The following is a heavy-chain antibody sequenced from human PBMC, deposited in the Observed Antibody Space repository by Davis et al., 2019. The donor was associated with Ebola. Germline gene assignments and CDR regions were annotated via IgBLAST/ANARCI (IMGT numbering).Heavy chain of an antibody. D-gene: IGHD3-3*01. CDR3: ARRGLDDFWSGYWIPGYYYMDV. V-gene: IGHV3-23*01. J-gene: IGHJ6*03. CDR2: ISDIGDNT. Sequence: GGSLRLSCAASGFTFSSYAMSWVRQAPGKGLEWVSSISDIGDNTYYAESVKGRFTISRDNAKNSLYLQMNSLRDEDTAVYYCARRGLDDFWSGYWIPGYYYMDVWGKGTTVTVSS. CDR1: GFTFSSYA.